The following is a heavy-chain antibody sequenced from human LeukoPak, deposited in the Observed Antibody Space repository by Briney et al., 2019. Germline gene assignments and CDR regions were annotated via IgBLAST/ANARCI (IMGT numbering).Heavy chain of an antibody. V-gene: IGHV3-53*01. J-gene: IGHJ4*02. CDR3: ATLGGDTWPSDY. CDR1: GFTVSSNS. CDR2: IYSDGST. Sequence: PGGSLRLSCAPSGFTVSSNSRTWVRQAPGKGLEWVSVIYSDGSTYNADSVKGRFTISRDKSRNTLYLQMNSLRAEDTAVYFCATLGGDTWPSDYWGQGTLVTVSS. D-gene: IGHD3-10*01.